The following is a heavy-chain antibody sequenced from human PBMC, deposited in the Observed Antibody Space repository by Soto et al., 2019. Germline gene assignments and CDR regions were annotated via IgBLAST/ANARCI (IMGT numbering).Heavy chain of an antibody. D-gene: IGHD3-10*01. CDR1: GFTFSRYW. CDR3: ASGLWFGEWANYMDV. CDR2: VNSDGSST. Sequence: EVQLVESGGGLVQPGGSLRLSCAASGFTFSRYWMHWVRQTPGKRLVWVSRVNSDGSSTSYVDSVKGRLTISRDNAKNPVYLQMNSLRVEDTAVYFCASGLWFGEWANYMDVWGKGTTVTVSS. V-gene: IGHV3-74*01. J-gene: IGHJ6*03.